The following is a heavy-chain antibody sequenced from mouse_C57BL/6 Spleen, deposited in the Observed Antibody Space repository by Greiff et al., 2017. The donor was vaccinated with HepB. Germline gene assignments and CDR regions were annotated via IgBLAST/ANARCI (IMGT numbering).Heavy chain of an antibody. CDR3: VRHDYDALDY. CDR2: IRSKSNNYAT. J-gene: IGHJ2*01. Sequence: EVQGVESGGGLVQPKGSLKLSCAASGFSFNTYAMNWVRQAPGKGLEWVARIRSKSNNYATYYADSVKDRFTISRDDSESMLYLQMNNLKTEDTAMYYCVRHDYDALDYWGQGTTLTVSS. CDR1: GFSFNTYA. D-gene: IGHD2-4*01. V-gene: IGHV10-1*01.